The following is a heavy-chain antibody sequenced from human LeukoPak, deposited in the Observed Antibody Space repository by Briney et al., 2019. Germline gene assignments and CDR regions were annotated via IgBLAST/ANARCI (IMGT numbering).Heavy chain of an antibody. V-gene: IGHV3-48*03. D-gene: IGHD5-12*01. CDR1: KFSFSNYE. J-gene: IGHJ6*03. Sequence: GGSLRLSCAASKFSFSNYEMNWVRQAPGKGPEWIAYIDNAGGDIYYAESVKGRFTISRDNAKNPLYLQMNSLRVEDTAVYYCAREEKYSGSEFYYYYMDVWGKGTTVTVSS. CDR3: AREEKYSGSEFYYYYMDV. CDR2: IDNAGGDI.